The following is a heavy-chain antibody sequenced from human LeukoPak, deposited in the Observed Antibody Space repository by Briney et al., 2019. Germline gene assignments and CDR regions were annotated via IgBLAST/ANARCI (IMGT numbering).Heavy chain of an antibody. V-gene: IGHV3-74*01. CDR3: ASSRRFSLSGHDP. J-gene: IGHJ5*02. CDR2: INTDGSST. Sequence: GGSLRLSCAASGFTFSSYWMHWVRQAPGKGLVWVSRINTDGSSTSYADSVKGRFTISRDNAKNTLYLQMNSLRAEDTAVYYCASSRRFSLSGHDPWGQGTLVTVSS. D-gene: IGHD3-3*01. CDR1: GFTFSSYW.